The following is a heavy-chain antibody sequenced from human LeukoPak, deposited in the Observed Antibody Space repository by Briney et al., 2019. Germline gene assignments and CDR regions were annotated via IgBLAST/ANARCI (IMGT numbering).Heavy chain of an antibody. D-gene: IGHD3-16*02. Sequence: GGSLSLSCAASGCTFSSYWMSWVRQAPGRGLEGVANIKRDGSEKYYVDSVKGRFTISRDNAKNSLYLQMNSLRAEHTAVYYCARGFDFMITFGGVIAGTFDYWGQGTLVTVSS. CDR2: IKRDGSEK. J-gene: IGHJ4*02. CDR1: GCTFSSYW. CDR3: ARGFDFMITFGGVIAGTFDY. V-gene: IGHV3-7*03.